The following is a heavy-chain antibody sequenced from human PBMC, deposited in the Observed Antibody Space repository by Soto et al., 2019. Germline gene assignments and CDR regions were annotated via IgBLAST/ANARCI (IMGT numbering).Heavy chain of an antibody. J-gene: IGHJ4*02. CDR1: GGSISSYY. D-gene: IGHD5-12*01. CDR3: ARESNMATIDD. V-gene: IGHV4-59*01. Sequence: PSETLSLTCTVSGGSISSYYWSWIRQPPGKGLEWIGYIYYSGSTNYNPSLKSRVTISVDTSKNQFSLKLSSVTAADTAVYYCARESNMATIDDSGQGTLVTVSS. CDR2: IYYSGST.